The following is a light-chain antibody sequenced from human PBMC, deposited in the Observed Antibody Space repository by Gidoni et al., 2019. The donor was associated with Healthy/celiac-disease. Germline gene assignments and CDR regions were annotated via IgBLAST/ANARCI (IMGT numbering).Light chain of an antibody. Sequence: QSALTQPASVSGSPGQSITIPCTGTSSDVGGYNYVSWYQQHPGKAPKLLIYEVSNRPSGVSNRFSGSKSGNTASLTISGLQAEDEADYYCSSYTSSSTSLVVFGGGTKLTVL. CDR1: SSDVGGYNY. CDR3: SSYTSSSTSLVV. CDR2: EVS. V-gene: IGLV2-14*01. J-gene: IGLJ2*01.